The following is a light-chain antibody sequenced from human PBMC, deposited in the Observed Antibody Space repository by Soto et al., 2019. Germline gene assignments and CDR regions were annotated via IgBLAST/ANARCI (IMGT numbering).Light chain of an antibody. CDR3: QQSYSTPLT. V-gene: IGKV1-39*01. Sequence: EIQMTQSPSALSASVGYRVTITCRASQQIGSWLDWYQQKPGKAPKLLIYAAFSLQSGVPSRFSGSGSGTDFTLTISSLQPEDFATYYCQQSYSTPLTFGGGTKVDI. CDR2: AAF. CDR1: QQIGSW. J-gene: IGKJ4*01.